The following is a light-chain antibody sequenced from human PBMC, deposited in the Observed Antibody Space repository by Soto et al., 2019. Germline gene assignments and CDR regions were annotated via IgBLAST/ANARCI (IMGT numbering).Light chain of an antibody. CDR1: SSDVGGYDY. Sequence: QSVLTQPASVSGSPGQSITISCTGTSSDVGGYDYVSWYQQLPGKAPKLMIYDVNNRPSGVSNRFSGSKSGNAASLTISGLQAEDEADYYCSSYTGTRTFVFGGGTKLTVL. J-gene: IGLJ2*01. CDR3: SSYTGTRTFV. V-gene: IGLV2-14*01. CDR2: DVN.